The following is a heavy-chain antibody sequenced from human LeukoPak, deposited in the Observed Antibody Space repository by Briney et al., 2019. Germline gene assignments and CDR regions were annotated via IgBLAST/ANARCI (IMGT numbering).Heavy chain of an antibody. CDR1: GFTFSSYA. Sequence: GGSLRLSCAASGFTFSSYAMSWVRQAPGKGLEWVPGISGSGTSAYYADSVKGRFIISRDNSKNTLYLQMNSLRAEDTALYYCARELRIAVAGTKDYWGQGTLVTVSS. CDR2: ISGSGTSA. D-gene: IGHD6-19*01. J-gene: IGHJ4*02. CDR3: ARELRIAVAGTKDY. V-gene: IGHV3-23*01.